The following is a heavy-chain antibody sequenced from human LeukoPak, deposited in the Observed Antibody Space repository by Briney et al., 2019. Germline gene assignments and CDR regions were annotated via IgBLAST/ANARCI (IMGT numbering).Heavy chain of an antibody. CDR1: GGSISSSYYY. CDR3: ARGGGLDV. V-gene: IGHV3-7*03. J-gene: IGHJ6*02. CDR2: INHNGSVN. Sequence: ETLSLTCTVSGGSISSSYYYWGWIRQPPGKGLEWVASINHNGSVNYYVDSVKGRFTISRDNAKNSLYLQMSNLRAEDTAVYFCARGGGLDVWGQGATVTVSS. D-gene: IGHD3-16*01.